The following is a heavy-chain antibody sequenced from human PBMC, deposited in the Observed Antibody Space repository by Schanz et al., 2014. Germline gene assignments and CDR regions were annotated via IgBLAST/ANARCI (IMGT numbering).Heavy chain of an antibody. CDR1: GFAVDNYY. Sequence: EVQLVASGGGLVQPGGSLRLSCAASGFAVDNYYMSCVRQAPGRGLEWVSIIFTDGRTYYADSVKGRFTISRDNAKNSLYLQMNGLRAEDTAVYYCARVALPGYSSPRDAFDIWGQGTMVTVSS. J-gene: IGHJ3*02. CDR2: IFTDGRT. CDR3: ARVALPGYSSPRDAFDI. D-gene: IGHD5-18*01. V-gene: IGHV3-66*01.